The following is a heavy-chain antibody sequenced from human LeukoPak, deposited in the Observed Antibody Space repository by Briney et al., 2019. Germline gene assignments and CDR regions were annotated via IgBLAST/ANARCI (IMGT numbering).Heavy chain of an antibody. CDR2: IWYDGSNK. CDR1: GFTFSSYG. D-gene: IGHD1/OR15-1a*01. V-gene: IGHV3-33*06. Sequence: GGSLRLSCAASGFTFSSYGMHWVRQAPGKGLDGVAVIWYDGSNKYYADSVKGRFTISRDNSKNTLYLQMNSLRAEDTAVYYCAKAFITGTRRYYYMDVWGKGTTVTVSS. CDR3: AKAFITGTRRYYYMDV. J-gene: IGHJ6*03.